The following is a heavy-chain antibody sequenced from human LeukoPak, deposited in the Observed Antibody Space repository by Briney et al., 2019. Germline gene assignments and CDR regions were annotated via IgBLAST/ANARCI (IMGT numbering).Heavy chain of an antibody. CDR2: IYSGGST. Sequence: HPGGSLRLSCAASGFTVSSNYMSWVRQAPGKGLEWVSVIYSGGSTYYADSVKGRFTISRDNSKNTLYLQMNSLRAEDTAVYYCARTEEGSGSTHFDYWGQGTLVTVSS. D-gene: IGHD3-10*01. V-gene: IGHV3-53*01. CDR1: GFTVSSNY. J-gene: IGHJ4*02. CDR3: ARTEEGSGSTHFDY.